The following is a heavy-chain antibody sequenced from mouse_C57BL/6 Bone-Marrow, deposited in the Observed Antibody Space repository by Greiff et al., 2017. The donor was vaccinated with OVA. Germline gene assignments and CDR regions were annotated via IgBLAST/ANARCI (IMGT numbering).Heavy chain of an antibody. CDR2: ISSGSSTI. V-gene: IGHV5-17*01. D-gene: IGHD2-13*01. CDR1: GFTFSDYG. Sequence: EVKVIESGGGLVQPGGSLKLSCAASGFTFSDYGLHWVRQAPEKGLEWVAFISSGSSTIYYADTVKGRFTIYRDNAKNILYLQMTRLRSEDTAMYYCANDYAYWGQGTSVTVSS. CDR3: ANDYAY. J-gene: IGHJ4*01.